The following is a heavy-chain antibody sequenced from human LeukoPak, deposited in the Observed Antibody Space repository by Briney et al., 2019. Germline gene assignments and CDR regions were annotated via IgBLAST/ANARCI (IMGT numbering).Heavy chain of an antibody. D-gene: IGHD6-13*01. V-gene: IGHV3-53*01. J-gene: IGHJ4*02. CDR2: IYRGGAT. CDR1: GFNVSSNY. CDR3: AKRDQQYSSSWYSASYYFDY. Sequence: GGSLRLSCAASGFNVSSNYMSWVRQAPGKGLEWVSVIYRGGATYYADSVKGRFTISRDNSKNTLYLQMNSLRAEDTAVYYCAKRDQQYSSSWYSASYYFDYWGQGTLVTVSS.